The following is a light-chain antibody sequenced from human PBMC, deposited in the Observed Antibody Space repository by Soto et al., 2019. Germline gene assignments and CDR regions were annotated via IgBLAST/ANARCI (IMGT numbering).Light chain of an antibody. CDR3: QHYNSYSEA. CDR1: QTISSW. CDR2: KAS. J-gene: IGKJ1*01. Sequence: DIQMTQSPSTLSGSVGDRVTITCRASQTISSWLAWYQQKPGKAPKLLIYKASTLKSGVPSRFSGSASGTEFTLTISSLQPDDFPTYYCQHYNSYSEAFGQGTKV. V-gene: IGKV1-5*03.